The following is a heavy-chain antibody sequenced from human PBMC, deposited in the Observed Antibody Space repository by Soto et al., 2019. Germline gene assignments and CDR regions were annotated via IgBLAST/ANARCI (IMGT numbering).Heavy chain of an antibody. CDR3: AREGGYCSSTSCRDYYGMDV. Sequence: SETVSLTCTVSGGSISSGGYYWSWIRQHPGKGLEWIGYIYYSGSTYYNPSLKSRVTISVDTSKNQFSLKLSSVTAADTAVYYCAREGGYCSSTSCRDYYGMDVWGQGTTVT. D-gene: IGHD2-2*01. J-gene: IGHJ6*02. V-gene: IGHV4-31*03. CDR1: GGSISSGGYY. CDR2: IYYSGST.